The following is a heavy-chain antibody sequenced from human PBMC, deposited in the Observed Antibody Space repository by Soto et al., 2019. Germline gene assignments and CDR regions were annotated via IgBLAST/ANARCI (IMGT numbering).Heavy chain of an antibody. CDR2: ISKSSSTI. J-gene: IGHJ6*02. CDR3: ARGGCSCRFCYDALDV. Sequence: AGSLRLSCAASGFTFSDYYMMWIRQAPGKGLECISYISKSSSTIKYADSVKGRFTISRDNAKNSLSLQMDSLRAEDTAVYSCARGGCSCRFCYDALDVWGQGPTVTVS. CDR1: GFTFSDYY. V-gene: IGHV3-11*01. D-gene: IGHD2-15*01.